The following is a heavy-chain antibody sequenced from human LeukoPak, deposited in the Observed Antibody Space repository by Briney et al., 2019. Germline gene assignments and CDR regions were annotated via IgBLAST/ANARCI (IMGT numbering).Heavy chain of an antibody. Sequence: ASVKVSCKASGYTFTGYYMHWVRQAPGQGLEWMGWINPNSGGTNYAQKFQGRVTMTRDTSISTAYMELSRLRSDDTAVYYCARDRSSWSGDAVFDYWGQGTLVTVSS. V-gene: IGHV1-2*02. CDR1: GYTFTGYY. CDR3: ARDRSSWSGDAVFDY. J-gene: IGHJ4*02. CDR2: INPNSGGT. D-gene: IGHD6-6*01.